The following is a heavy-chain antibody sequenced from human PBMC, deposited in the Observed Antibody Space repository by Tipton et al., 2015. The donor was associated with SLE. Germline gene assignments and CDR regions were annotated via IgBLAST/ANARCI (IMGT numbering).Heavy chain of an antibody. D-gene: IGHD3-22*01. CDR1: GFTFSSYE. J-gene: IGHJ5*02. Sequence: SLRLSCAASGFTFSSYEMNWVRQAPGKGLEWVSYISSSGSTIYYADSVKGRFTISRDNAKNSLYLQMNSLRAEDTAVYYCARVYDSSGYFPWGQGTLVTVSS. CDR3: ARVYDSSGYFP. CDR2: ISSSGSTI. V-gene: IGHV3-48*03.